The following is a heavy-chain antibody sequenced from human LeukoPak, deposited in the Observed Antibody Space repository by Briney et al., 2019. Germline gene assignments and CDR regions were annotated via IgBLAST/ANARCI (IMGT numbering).Heavy chain of an antibody. CDR1: GFTFTSSA. J-gene: IGHJ3*02. CDR3: ARACSGGSCYLAAFDM. V-gene: IGHV1-58*02. Sequence: SVKVSCKASGFTFTSSAMQWVRQARGQRLEWIGWIVVGSGNTNYAQKFQERVTISRDMSTGTAYMELSSLRSEDTAVYYCARACSGGSCYLAAFDMWGRGTMVTVSS. D-gene: IGHD2-15*01. CDR2: IVVGSGNT.